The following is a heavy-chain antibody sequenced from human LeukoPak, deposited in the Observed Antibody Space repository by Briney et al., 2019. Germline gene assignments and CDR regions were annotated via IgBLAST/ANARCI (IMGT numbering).Heavy chain of an antibody. D-gene: IGHD6-19*01. Sequence: GGSLRLSCAASGFTVSSNYTSWVRQAPGKGLEWVSVIYSGGSTYYADSVKGRFTISRDNSKNTLCLQMNSLRAEDTAVYYCARVYKWLVLTFYYYYMDVWGKGTTVTVSS. J-gene: IGHJ6*03. CDR3: ARVYKWLVLTFYYYYMDV. CDR1: GFTVSSNY. V-gene: IGHV3-53*01. CDR2: IYSGGST.